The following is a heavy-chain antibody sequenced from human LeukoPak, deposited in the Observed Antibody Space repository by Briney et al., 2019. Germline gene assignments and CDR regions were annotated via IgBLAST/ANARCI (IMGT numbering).Heavy chain of an antibody. CDR1: GFTFDDYA. CDR3: AKDKYSSYCSGGSCYSGPFPSWFDP. J-gene: IGHJ5*02. V-gene: IGHV3-9*01. CDR2: ISWNSGSI. Sequence: PGGSLRLSCAASGFTFDDYAMHWVRQAPGKGLEWVSGISWNSGSIGYADSVKGRFTISRDNAKNSLYLQMNSLRAEDTALYYCAKDKYSSYCSGGSCYSGPFPSWFDPWGQGTLVTVSS. D-gene: IGHD2-15*01.